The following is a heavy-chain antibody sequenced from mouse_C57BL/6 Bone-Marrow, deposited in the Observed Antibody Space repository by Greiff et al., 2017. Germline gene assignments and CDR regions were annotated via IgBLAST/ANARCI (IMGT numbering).Heavy chain of an antibody. V-gene: IGHV1-26*01. J-gene: IGHJ2*01. CDR1: GYTFTDYY. CDR2: INPNNGGT. Sequence: EVQLQQSGPELVKPGASVKISCKASGYTFTDYYLNWVKQSHGKSLEWIGDINPNNGGTSYNQKFKGKATLTVDKSSSTAYMELRSLTSEDSAVYYCSSTNYWGQGTTLTVSS. CDR3: SSTNY.